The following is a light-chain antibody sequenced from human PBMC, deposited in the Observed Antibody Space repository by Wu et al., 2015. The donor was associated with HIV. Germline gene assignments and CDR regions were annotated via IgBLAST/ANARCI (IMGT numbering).Light chain of an antibody. J-gene: IGKJ2*03. V-gene: IGKV3-20*01. Sequence: EIVLTQSPGTLSLSPGERATLSCRASQSVSSSYLAWYQQKPGQAPRLLIYGASSRATGIPDRFSGSGSGTDFTLTISRLEPEDFAVYYCQQYGSSPQSFGQGTKRGDQT. CDR3: QQYGSSPQS. CDR1: QSVSSSY. CDR2: GAS.